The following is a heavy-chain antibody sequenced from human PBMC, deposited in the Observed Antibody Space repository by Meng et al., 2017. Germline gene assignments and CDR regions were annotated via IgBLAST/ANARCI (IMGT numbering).Heavy chain of an antibody. CDR1: GGTFSSYA. D-gene: IGHD5-24*01. V-gene: IGHV1-69*05. J-gene: IGHJ4*02. CDR3: ARSRDGYNSGYFDY. Sequence: SVKVSCKASGGTFSSYAISWVRQAPGQGLEWMGGIIPIFGTANYAQKFQGRVTITKDESTSTAYMELSSLRSEDTAVYYCARSRDGYNSGYFDYWGQGTLVTVSS. CDR2: IIPIFGTA.